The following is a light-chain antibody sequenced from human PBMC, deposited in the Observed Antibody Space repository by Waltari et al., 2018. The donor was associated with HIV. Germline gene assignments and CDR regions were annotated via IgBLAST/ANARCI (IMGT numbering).Light chain of an antibody. V-gene: IGLV1-44*01. CDR3: AAWDDSLSGRV. J-gene: IGLJ2*01. Sequence: QSALTQPPSASGTPGQRVTISCSGSSSNIGSNSVNWYQQLPGTAPKLLIYNNNERPSGVPDRFSGSRSGTSASLAISGLQSEDEADYYCAAWDDSLSGRVFGGGTKLTVL. CDR2: NNN. CDR1: SSNIGSNS.